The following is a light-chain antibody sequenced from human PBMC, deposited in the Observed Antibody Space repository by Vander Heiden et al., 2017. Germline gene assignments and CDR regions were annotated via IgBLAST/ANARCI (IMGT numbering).Light chain of an antibody. CDR1: SGPVSTSHY. CDR2: STN. V-gene: IGLV8-61*01. Sequence: QTVVTQEPSFSVSPGGTVTLTCGLSSGPVSTSHYPSWYQQTPGQAPRTLIYSTNTRSSGVPDRFSGSIVGNKAALTITGAQADDESDYYCVLYMGSGISVFGGGTKLTVL. CDR3: VLYMGSGISV. J-gene: IGLJ2*01.